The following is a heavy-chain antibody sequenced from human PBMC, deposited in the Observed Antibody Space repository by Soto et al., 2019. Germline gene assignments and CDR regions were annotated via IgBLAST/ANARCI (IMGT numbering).Heavy chain of an antibody. J-gene: IGHJ6*02. D-gene: IGHD4-17*01. CDR3: TRATVLDYGMDV. V-gene: IGHV4-31*03. CDR2: IYYSGTT. CDR1: GGSINSGGYY. Sequence: QVQLQESGPGLVKPSQTLSLTCTVSGGSINSGGYYWSWIRQHPGKGLEWIGYIYYSGTTYYNPSHTNRVTISVDTSKNQFSLKLSAVPAADTAAYYCTRATVLDYGMDVWGQGTTVTVSS.